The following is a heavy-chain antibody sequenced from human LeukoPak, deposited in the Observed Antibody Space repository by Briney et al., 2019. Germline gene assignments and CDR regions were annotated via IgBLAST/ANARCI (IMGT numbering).Heavy chain of an antibody. J-gene: IGHJ5*02. D-gene: IGHD5-12*01. Sequence: ASVTVSCKASGYTFTSYGISWVRQAPGQGLEWMGWISAYNGNTNYAQKLQGRVTMTTDTSTSTAYMELRSLRSDDTAVYYCARVRRGEGYSGYDFYWFDPWGQGTLVTVSS. V-gene: IGHV1-18*01. CDR3: ARVRRGEGYSGYDFYWFDP. CDR1: GYTFTSYG. CDR2: ISAYNGNT.